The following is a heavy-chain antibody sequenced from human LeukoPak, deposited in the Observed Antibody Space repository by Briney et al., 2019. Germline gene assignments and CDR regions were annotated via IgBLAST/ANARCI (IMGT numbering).Heavy chain of an antibody. J-gene: IGHJ5*02. CDR3: ARVEVGRGSYETSWFDP. Sequence: KPSQTLSLTCTVSGGSISSGDYYWSWIRQPPGKGLEWIGYIYYSGSTYYNPSFKSRVTISVDTSKNHFSLKLSSVTAADTAVYYCARVEVGRGSYETSWFDPWGQGTLVTVSS. CDR1: GGSISSGDYY. V-gene: IGHV4-30-4*01. D-gene: IGHD3-16*01. CDR2: IYYSGST.